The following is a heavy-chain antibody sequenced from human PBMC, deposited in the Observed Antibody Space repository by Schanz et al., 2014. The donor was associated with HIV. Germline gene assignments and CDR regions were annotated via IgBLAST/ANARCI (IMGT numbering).Heavy chain of an antibody. CDR1: GFFLDDYA. CDR2: ISWNSGSK. D-gene: IGHD3-9*01. Sequence: EVQLVESGGGLVQPGRSLRLSCATSGFFLDDYAMHWVRQAPGKGLEWVSGISWNSGSKGYAESVKGRFTISRDNAKNSLYLQMNSLRGEDTALYYCAKDAARIYYDILTGPFDSWGQGTLVIVSS. J-gene: IGHJ4*02. CDR3: AKDAARIYYDILTGPFDS. V-gene: IGHV3-9*01.